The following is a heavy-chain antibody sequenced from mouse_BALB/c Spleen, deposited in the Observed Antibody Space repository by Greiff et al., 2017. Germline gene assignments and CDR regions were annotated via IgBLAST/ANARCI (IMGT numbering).Heavy chain of an antibody. CDR1: GFAFSSYD. CDR3: ARDYGSSFLFAY. CDR2: ISSGGGST. Sequence: EVQRVESGGGLVKPGGSLKLSCAASGFAFSSYDMSWVRQTPEKRLEWVAYISSGGGSTYYPDTVKGRFTISRDNAKNTLYLQMSSLKSEDTAMYYCARDYGSSFLFAYWGQGTLVTVSA. J-gene: IGHJ3*01. D-gene: IGHD1-1*01. V-gene: IGHV5-12-1*01.